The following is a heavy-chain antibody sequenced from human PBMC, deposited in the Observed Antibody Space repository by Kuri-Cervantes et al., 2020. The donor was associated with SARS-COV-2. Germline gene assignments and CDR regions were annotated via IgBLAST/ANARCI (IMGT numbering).Heavy chain of an antibody. J-gene: IGHJ6*03. CDR1: GGSISSYY. CDR2: IYYSGST. Sequence: SETLSLTCTVSGGSISSYYWSWIRQPPGKGLEWIGYIYYSGSTNYNPSLKSRVTISVDTSKNQFSLKLSSVTTADTAVYYCARGWRKYCSSTSCYGYYYYMDVWGKGTTVTVSS. V-gene: IGHV4-59*12. D-gene: IGHD2-2*01. CDR3: ARGWRKYCSSTSCYGYYYYMDV.